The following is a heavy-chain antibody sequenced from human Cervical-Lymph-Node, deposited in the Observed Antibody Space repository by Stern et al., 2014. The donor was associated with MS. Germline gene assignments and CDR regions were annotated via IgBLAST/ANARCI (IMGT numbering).Heavy chain of an antibody. J-gene: IGHJ4*02. V-gene: IGHV4-59*01. CDR1: GGSISSYY. Sequence: QLQLQESGPGLVKPSETLSLTCTVSGGSISSYYWSWIRQPPGKGLEWIGYIYYSGSTNYNPSLKSRVTISVDTSKNQFSLKLSSVAAADTAVYYCARDVSSQKTQFDYWGQGTLVTVSS. CDR3: ARDVSSQKTQFDY. D-gene: IGHD6-13*01. CDR2: IYYSGST.